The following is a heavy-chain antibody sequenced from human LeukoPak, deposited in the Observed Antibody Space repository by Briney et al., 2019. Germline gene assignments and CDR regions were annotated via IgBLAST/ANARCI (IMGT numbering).Heavy chain of an antibody. J-gene: IGHJ3*02. CDR2: ISAYNGNT. CDR3: ARESIYYYDSSGYYSPHAFDI. V-gene: IGHV1-18*01. CDR1: VYTFTSYG. D-gene: IGHD3-22*01. Sequence: GASVTVSCTASVYTFTSYGISWVRQAPGQGREWMGWISAYNGNTNYAQKLQGRVTMTTDTSTSTAYMELRSLRSDDTAVYYCARESIYYYDSSGYYSPHAFDIWGQGTMVTVSS.